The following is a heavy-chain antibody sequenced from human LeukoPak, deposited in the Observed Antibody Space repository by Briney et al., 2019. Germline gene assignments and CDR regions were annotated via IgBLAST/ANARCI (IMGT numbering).Heavy chain of an antibody. Sequence: ASVKVSCKASGYTFTGYYMHWVRQAPGQGLEWMGWINPNSGGTNYAQKFQGRVTMTRDTSISTAYMELSRLRSDDTAVYYCARDPGIRQGATTDDYWGQGTLATVSS. J-gene: IGHJ4*02. D-gene: IGHD1-26*01. CDR1: GYTFTGYY. V-gene: IGHV1-2*02. CDR2: INPNSGGT. CDR3: ARDPGIRQGATTDDY.